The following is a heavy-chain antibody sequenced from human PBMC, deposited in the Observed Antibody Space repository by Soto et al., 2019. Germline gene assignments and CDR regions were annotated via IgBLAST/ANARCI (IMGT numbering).Heavy chain of an antibody. Sequence: SETLSLTCAVSGGSIRSSSYCWDWIRQPPGKGLEWIGTMCYSGTTYYNPSLQSRVTISVDTSKNQFSLKLSSVTAADTAVYYCARVWGGAFDIWGQGTMVTVSS. D-gene: IGHD3-10*01. CDR2: MCYSGTT. CDR3: ARVWGGAFDI. CDR1: GGSIRSSSYC. V-gene: IGHV4-39*07. J-gene: IGHJ3*02.